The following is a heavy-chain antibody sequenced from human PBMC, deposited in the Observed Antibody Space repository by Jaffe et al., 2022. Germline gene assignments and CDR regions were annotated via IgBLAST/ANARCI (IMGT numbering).Heavy chain of an antibody. Sequence: EVQLVESGGGLVQPGRSLRLSCTASGFTFGDYAMSWVRQAPGKGLEWVGFIRSKAYGGTTEYAASVKGRFTISRDDSKSIAYLQMNSLKTEDTAVYYCTRDGWFGEPYYWYFDLWGRGTLVTVSS. CDR1: GFTFGDYA. J-gene: IGHJ2*01. D-gene: IGHD3-10*01. V-gene: IGHV3-49*04. CDR2: IRSKAYGGTT. CDR3: TRDGWFGEPYYWYFDL.